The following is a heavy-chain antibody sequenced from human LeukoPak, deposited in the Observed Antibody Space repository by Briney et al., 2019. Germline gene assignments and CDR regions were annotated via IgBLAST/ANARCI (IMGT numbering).Heavy chain of an antibody. CDR2: IYHSGST. CDR1: GGSISSSNW. Sequence: SETLSLTCAVSGGSISSSNWWSWVRQPPGKGLEWIGEIYHSGSTNYNPSLKSRVTISVDKSKNQFSLKLSSVTAADTAVYYCASNPPRDSSGYYYPYYFDYWGQGTLVTVSS. J-gene: IGHJ4*02. D-gene: IGHD3-22*01. V-gene: IGHV4-4*02. CDR3: ASNPPRDSSGYYYPYYFDY.